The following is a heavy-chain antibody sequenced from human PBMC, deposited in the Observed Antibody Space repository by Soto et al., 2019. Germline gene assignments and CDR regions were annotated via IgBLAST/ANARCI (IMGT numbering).Heavy chain of an antibody. Sequence: LRLACAASGFTFNGSVIHWVRQASGKGLEWVGRIRTKPNSYETAYVASVKGRFTISRDDSKNTAYLQMNSLKTDDTAVYYCTSSNLYFWGQGTLVTVSS. V-gene: IGHV3-73*01. J-gene: IGHJ4*02. CDR3: TSSNLYF. CDR1: GFTFNGSV. CDR2: IRTKPNSYET.